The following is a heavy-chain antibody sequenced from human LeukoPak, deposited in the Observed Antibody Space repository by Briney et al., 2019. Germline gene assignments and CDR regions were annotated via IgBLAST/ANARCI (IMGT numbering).Heavy chain of an antibody. CDR3: AREAQDFRTGNHRPGHYDYMDV. Sequence: PSETLSLTCGVSGGSISSYYWAWIRQAPGKGLEWIGYIYYAGSTNYNPSLKGRVTMSVDMSRNQFSLRMTSVTAADTAVYYCAREAQDFRTGNHRPGHYDYMDVWGKGTAVTVSS. V-gene: IGHV4-59*01. J-gene: IGHJ6*03. CDR2: IYYAGST. CDR1: GGSISSYY. D-gene: IGHD1-14*01.